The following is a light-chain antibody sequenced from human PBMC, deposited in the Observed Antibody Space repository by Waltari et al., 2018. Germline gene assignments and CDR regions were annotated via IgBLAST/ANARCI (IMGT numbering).Light chain of an antibody. CDR3: QSYDSSLSASGGV. Sequence: QSVMTQPPSVSGAPGPRVNISCPGSSPNIGAGSYVHWYQHLPGTPPKLRIYGNTNRPSGVPDRFSGSKSGTSASLAITGLQAEDEADYYCQSYDSSLSASGGVFGGGTKLTVL. CDR2: GNT. CDR1: SPNIGAGSY. J-gene: IGLJ2*01. V-gene: IGLV1-40*01.